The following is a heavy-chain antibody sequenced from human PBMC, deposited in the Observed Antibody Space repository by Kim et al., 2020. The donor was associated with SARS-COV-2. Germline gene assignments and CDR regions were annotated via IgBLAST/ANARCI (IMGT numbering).Heavy chain of an antibody. Sequence: GGSLRLSCTASGFSFNSYYMSWVRQTPGKGLEWVAMISRDGSDKNYGDSVKGRFTVSRDNGKNSVYLQMNSLRVEDTTVYWCVRGGGWEADYWGQGTLVTVSS. CDR1: GFSFNSYY. J-gene: IGHJ4*02. D-gene: IGHD3-16*01. V-gene: IGHV3-7*01. CDR3: VRGGGWEADY. CDR2: ISRDGSDK.